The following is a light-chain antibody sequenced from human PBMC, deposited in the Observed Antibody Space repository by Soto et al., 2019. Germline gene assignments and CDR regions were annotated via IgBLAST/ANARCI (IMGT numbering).Light chain of an antibody. CDR3: QAWDSSTAYV. CDR1: KLGDKY. V-gene: IGLV3-1*01. J-gene: IGLJ1*01. Sequence: SYELTQPPSVSVSPGQTASITCSGDKLGDKYACWYQQKPGQSPVLVIYQDSKRPSGIPEXXXXXXXXXXXXXAISGTQAMDEADYYCQAWDSSTAYVFGTGTKVTVL. CDR2: QDS.